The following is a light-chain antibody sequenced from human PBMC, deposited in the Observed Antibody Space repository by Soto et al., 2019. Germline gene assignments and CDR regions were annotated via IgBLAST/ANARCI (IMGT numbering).Light chain of an antibody. CDR3: GTWDSSLSAVV. Sequence: QSVLTQPPSVSAAPGQKVTISGSGSSSNIGNNYVSWYQPLPGTAPKLLIYDNNKRPSGIPDRFSGSKSGTSATLGITGLQTGDEADYYCGTWDSSLSAVVFGGGTKLTVL. V-gene: IGLV1-51*01. CDR2: DNN. J-gene: IGLJ2*01. CDR1: SSNIGNNY.